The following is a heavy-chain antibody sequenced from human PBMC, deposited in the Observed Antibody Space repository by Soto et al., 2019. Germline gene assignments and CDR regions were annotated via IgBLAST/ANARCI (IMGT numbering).Heavy chain of an antibody. CDR2: ISYDGSNK. CDR1: GFTFSSYG. D-gene: IGHD7-27*01. J-gene: IGHJ4*02. V-gene: IGHV3-30*18. CDR3: AKLYPAGTETYLGGFDY. Sequence: SLRLSCAGSGFTFSSYGMHWVRQAPGRGLEWVALISYDGSNKYYEDSVKGRFTISRDNSKNTLYLQMNSLRAEDTAVYYCAKLYPAGTETYLGGFDYWGQGALVTVSS.